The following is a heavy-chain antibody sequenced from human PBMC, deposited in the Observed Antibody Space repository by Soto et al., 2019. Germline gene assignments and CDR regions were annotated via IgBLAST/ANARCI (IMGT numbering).Heavy chain of an antibody. Sequence: QVQLVQSGAEVKKPGSSVKVSCKASGGTFSSYAISWVRQAPGQGLEWMGGIIPIFGTANYAQKFQGRVTIAADESTSTAYMELSSLRSEDTAVYYCGRSWYYYYGMDVWGQGTTVTVSS. J-gene: IGHJ6*02. CDR3: GRSWYYYYGMDV. D-gene: IGHD6-13*01. V-gene: IGHV1-69*01. CDR2: IIPIFGTA. CDR1: GGTFSSYA.